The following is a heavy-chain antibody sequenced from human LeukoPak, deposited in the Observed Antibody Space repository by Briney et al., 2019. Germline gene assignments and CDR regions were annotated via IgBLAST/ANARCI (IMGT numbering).Heavy chain of an antibody. CDR2: ISGSGGST. V-gene: IGHV3-23*01. J-gene: IGHJ4*02. D-gene: IGHD3-3*01. CDR1: GFTFSSYA. CDR3: AKVSGITIFGVVIKTRSSFDY. Sequence: GGSLTLSCAASGFTFSSYAMSWVRQAPGKGLEWVSAISGSGGSTYYADSVKGRFTISRDNSKNTPYLQMNSLRAEDTAVYYCAKVSGITIFGVVIKTRSSFDYWGQGTLVTVSS.